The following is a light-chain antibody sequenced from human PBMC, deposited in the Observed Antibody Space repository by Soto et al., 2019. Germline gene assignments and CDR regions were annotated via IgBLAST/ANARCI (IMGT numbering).Light chain of an antibody. V-gene: IGLV2-14*01. J-gene: IGLJ1*01. Sequence: QSVLTQAASVSGSPGQSITISCTGTSSDVGGYNYVSWYQQHPGKAPKLMIYDVTYRPSGVSNRFSGSKSGNTASLTISGLQAEDEADYYCSSYTSRGPSGGVFGTGTQLTVL. CDR2: DVT. CDR1: SSDVGGYNY. CDR3: SSYTSRGPSGGV.